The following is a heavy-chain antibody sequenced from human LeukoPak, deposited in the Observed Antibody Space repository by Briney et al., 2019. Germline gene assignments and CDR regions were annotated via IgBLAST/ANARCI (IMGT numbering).Heavy chain of an antibody. J-gene: IGHJ4*02. V-gene: IGHV4-38-2*02. Sequence: SETLSLTCTVSGYSISSGYYWGWIRRPPGKGREGIGSIYHSGSTYYNPSLKSRVTISVDTSKSQFSLKLSSVTAADTAVYYCARVVPTRSYYFDYWGQGTLVTVSS. D-gene: IGHD2-2*01. CDR1: GYSISSGYY. CDR2: IYHSGST. CDR3: ARVVPTRSYYFDY.